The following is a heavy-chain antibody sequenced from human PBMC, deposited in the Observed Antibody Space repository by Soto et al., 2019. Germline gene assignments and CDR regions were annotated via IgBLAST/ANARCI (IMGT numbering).Heavy chain of an antibody. V-gene: IGHV3-53*01. Sequence: EVQLVESGGGMIQPGGSLRLTCAASGFTVSSNYMTWVRQAPGKGLEWVSVIYSGGSTYYADSVKGRFSISRDNSKNTLYLQMNSLRAEDTAVYYCAKDSGRIGTQYWGQGTLVTVSS. CDR3: AKDSGRIGTQY. CDR2: IYSGGST. J-gene: IGHJ4*02. CDR1: GFTVSSNY.